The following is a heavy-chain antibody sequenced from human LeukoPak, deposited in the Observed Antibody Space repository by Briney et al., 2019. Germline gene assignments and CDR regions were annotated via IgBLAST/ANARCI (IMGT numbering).Heavy chain of an antibody. Sequence: GGSLRLSCAASGFTFSSYWMSWVRQAPGKGLEWVANIKQDGSEKYYVDSVKGRFIISRDNAQNSLYLQMNSLRAEDTAIYYCARGVVIVPAAHTDYYHYGMDVWGQGTTVTVSS. J-gene: IGHJ6*02. CDR1: GFTFSSYW. V-gene: IGHV3-7*01. CDR3: ARGVVIVPAAHTDYYHYGMDV. D-gene: IGHD2-2*01. CDR2: IKQDGSEK.